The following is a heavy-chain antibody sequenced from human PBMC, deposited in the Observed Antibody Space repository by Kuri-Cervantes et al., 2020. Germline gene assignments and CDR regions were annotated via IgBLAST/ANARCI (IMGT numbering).Heavy chain of an antibody. CDR2: INHRGST. CDR1: GGSFSGYY. CDR3: ARDSVPRGF. D-gene: IGHD3-10*01. Sequence: SETLSLTCAVYGGSFSGYYWSWIRQAPGKGLEWIGEINHRGSTNYNPSLKSRVTISVDTSKNQFSLKLNSVTAADTAVYYCARDSVPRGFWGQGTLVTVSS. V-gene: IGHV4-34*01. J-gene: IGHJ4*02.